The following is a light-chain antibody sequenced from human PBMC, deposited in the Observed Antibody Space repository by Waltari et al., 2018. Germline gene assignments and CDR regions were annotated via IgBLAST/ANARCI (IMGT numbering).Light chain of an antibody. CDR1: QSLLHSNGYNY. CDR2: FGT. V-gene: IGKV2-28*01. J-gene: IGKJ4*01. Sequence: DIVMTQSPLSLPVTPGEPASISCRSSQSLLHSNGYNYWDGYLQKPGQSPQLLVSFGTNRASGVPDRVSGSGSGTDFTLKISRVEAEDVGVYYCMQALQTPLTFGGGTKVEIK. CDR3: MQALQTPLT.